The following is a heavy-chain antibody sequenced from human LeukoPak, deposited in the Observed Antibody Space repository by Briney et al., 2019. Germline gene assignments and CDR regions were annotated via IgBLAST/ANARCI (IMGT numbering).Heavy chain of an antibody. CDR1: GFTFSGHG. Sequence: PGRSLRLSCAASGFTFSGHGMHWVRQAPGKGLEWVAVISYDGNDKYYADAVKGRFTISRDNSKKMLFLQMSSLRAEDTAVYYCAKGFDGAIFGTSHFDYWGQGTRLTVSS. CDR3: AKGFDGAIFGTSHFDY. J-gene: IGHJ4*02. V-gene: IGHV3-30*18. D-gene: IGHD3-3*01. CDR2: ISYDGNDK.